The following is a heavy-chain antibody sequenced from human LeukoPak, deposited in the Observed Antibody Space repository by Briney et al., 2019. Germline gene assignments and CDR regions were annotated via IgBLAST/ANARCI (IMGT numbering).Heavy chain of an antibody. Sequence: SETLSLTCTVSGGSLSSYYWSWIRQPAGKGLEWIGRIYTNGSTNYNPSLKSRVTISVDTSKNQFSLKLSSVTAADTAVYYCARELQTNYYYYYDMDVWGQGTTVTVSS. CDR3: ARELQTNYYYYYDMDV. CDR1: GGSLSSYY. V-gene: IGHV4-4*07. J-gene: IGHJ6*02. CDR2: IYTNGST. D-gene: IGHD3-10*01.